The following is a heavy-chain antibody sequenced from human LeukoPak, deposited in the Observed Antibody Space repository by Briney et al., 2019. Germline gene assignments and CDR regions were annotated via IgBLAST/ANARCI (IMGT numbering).Heavy chain of an antibody. CDR1: GFTFSSYA. Sequence: PGGSLRLSCAASGFTFSSYAMSWVRQAPGKGLEWVSAISGSGGSTYYADSVKGRFIISRDNAKNSLYLHMNSLRAEDTALYYCAKANLYDNSGYYFHSWGQGTLVTVSS. CDR3: AKANLYDNSGYYFHS. CDR2: ISGSGGST. V-gene: IGHV3-23*01. D-gene: IGHD3-22*01. J-gene: IGHJ4*02.